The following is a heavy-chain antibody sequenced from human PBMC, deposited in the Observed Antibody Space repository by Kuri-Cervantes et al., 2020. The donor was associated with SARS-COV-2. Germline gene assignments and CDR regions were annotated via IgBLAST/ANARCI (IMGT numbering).Heavy chain of an antibody. CDR3: ASGTHSSSWYYFDY. Sequence: ASVKVSCKASGYTFTNYGSSWVRQAPGQGLEWMGWISAYNGNTNYAQKLQGRVTMTTDTSTSTAYMELRSLRSDDTAVYYCASGTHSSSWYYFDYWGQGTLVTVSS. CDR1: GYTFTNYG. V-gene: IGHV1-18*01. CDR2: ISAYNGNT. J-gene: IGHJ4*02. D-gene: IGHD6-13*01.